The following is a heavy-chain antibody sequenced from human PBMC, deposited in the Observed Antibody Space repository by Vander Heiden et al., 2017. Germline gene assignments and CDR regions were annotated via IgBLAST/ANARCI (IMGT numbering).Heavy chain of an antibody. CDR3: ARQTYRSFAP. J-gene: IGHJ5*02. D-gene: IGHD3-16*02. CDR2: IFSNGDT. V-gene: IGHV4-39*01. CDR1: GGSVYSFSYY. Sequence: QLQLQESGPGLVKPSETLSLTCTFSGGSVYSFSYYWGWIRQPPGEGLEWIGYIFSNGDTYYNPSLESRVTISVDTSKNQFSLKLSSVTAADTAVYYCARQTYRSFAPWGQGVLVTVSS.